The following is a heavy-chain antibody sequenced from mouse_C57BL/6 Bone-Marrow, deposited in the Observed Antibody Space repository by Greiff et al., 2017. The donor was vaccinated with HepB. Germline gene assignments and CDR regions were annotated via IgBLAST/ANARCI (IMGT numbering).Heavy chain of an antibody. J-gene: IGHJ4*01. CDR2: ISYDGSN. CDR1: GYSITSGYY. D-gene: IGHD1-1*01. Sequence: VQLKESGPGLVKPSQSLSLTCSVTGYSITSGYYWNWIRQFPGNKLEWMGYISYDGSNNYNPSLKNRISITRDTSKNQFFLKLNSVTTEDTATYYCARKVYYDGRGYYAMDYWGQGTSVTVSS. CDR3: ARKVYYDGRGYYAMDY. V-gene: IGHV3-6*01.